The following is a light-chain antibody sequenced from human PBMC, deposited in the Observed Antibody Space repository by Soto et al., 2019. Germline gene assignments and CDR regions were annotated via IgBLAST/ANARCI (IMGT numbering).Light chain of an antibody. CDR2: DVR. CDR3: SSYTSSSTLL. Sequence: QSVLTQPASVSGSPGQSITISCTGTSSDVGGYNFVSWYQQHPGKAPKLMISDVRNRPSGVSNRFSGSKSGNTASLTISGLQAEDEAHYYCSSYTSSSTLLFGGGTQLTVL. CDR1: SSDVGGYNF. V-gene: IGLV2-14*01. J-gene: IGLJ2*01.